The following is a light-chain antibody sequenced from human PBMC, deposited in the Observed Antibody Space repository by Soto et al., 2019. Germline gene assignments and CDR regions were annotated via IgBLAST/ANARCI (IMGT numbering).Light chain of an antibody. J-gene: IGLJ1*01. Sequence: QSVLTQPASVSGSPGQSITISCTGTSGDIGSYNLVSWYQQHPGKAPKLIVFEVSNRPSGISDRFSGSKSGNTAYLTISGLQTEDEAVYYCNSFTSSNTLPYVFGTGTKVTVL. V-gene: IGLV2-14*01. CDR3: NSFTSSNTLPYV. CDR1: SGDIGSYNL. CDR2: EVS.